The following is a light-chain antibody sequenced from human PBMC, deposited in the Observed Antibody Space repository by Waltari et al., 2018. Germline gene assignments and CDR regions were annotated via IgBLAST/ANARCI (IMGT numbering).Light chain of an antibody. CDR2: AAS. J-gene: IGKJ1*01. CDR3: QQSYSTPQ. V-gene: IGKV1-39*01. Sequence: DIQMTQSPSSLSASVGDRVTITCRASQSISSYLNWYQQKPGKAPKLLIYAASSLQSGVPSRFSGSGSRTDFTLTISSLQPEDFATYYCQQSYSTPQFGQGTKVEIK. CDR1: QSISSY.